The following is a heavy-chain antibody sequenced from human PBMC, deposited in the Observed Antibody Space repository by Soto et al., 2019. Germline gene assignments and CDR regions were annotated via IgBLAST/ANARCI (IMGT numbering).Heavy chain of an antibody. CDR1: GVTFSSYA. CDR3: AKIPWFQYYDISH. J-gene: IGHJ4*02. CDR2: ISGSGGST. D-gene: IGHD3-9*01. V-gene: IGHV3-23*01. Sequence: VGSLRLSCAASGVTFSSYAMSWVRQAPGKGLEWVSAISGSGGSTYYADSVKGRLTISRDNSKNTLYLQMNSLRAEDTAVYYCAKIPWFQYYDISHWGQGTLVTVSS.